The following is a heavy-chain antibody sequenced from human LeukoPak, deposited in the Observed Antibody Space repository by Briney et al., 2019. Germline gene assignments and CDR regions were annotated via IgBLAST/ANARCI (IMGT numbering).Heavy chain of an antibody. Sequence: SETLSLTCAVYGGSFSGYYWSWIRQPPGKGLEWIGYIYYSGSTNYNPSLKSRVTISVDTSKNQFSLKLSSVTAADTAVYYCARHDIWFGELLYYGMDVWGQGTTVTVSS. D-gene: IGHD3-10*01. CDR2: IYYSGST. CDR3: ARHDIWFGELLYYGMDV. V-gene: IGHV4-59*08. CDR1: GGSFSGYY. J-gene: IGHJ6*02.